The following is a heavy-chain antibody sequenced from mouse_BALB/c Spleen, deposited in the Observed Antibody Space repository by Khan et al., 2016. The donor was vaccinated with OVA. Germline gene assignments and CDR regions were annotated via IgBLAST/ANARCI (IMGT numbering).Heavy chain of an antibody. Sequence: EVQLQVSGPGLVKPSQSLSLTCTVTGYSITSDYAWNWIRQFPGNKLEWMGFISYSGNTKYNTSLKSRFSITRDTSKNQFFLQLNSVTTEDTAAYYCASVYGGDVDYWGQGTSLTVSS. CDR2: ISYSGNT. CDR1: GYSITSDYA. D-gene: IGHD1-1*01. CDR3: ASVYGGDVDY. V-gene: IGHV3-2*02. J-gene: IGHJ2*02.